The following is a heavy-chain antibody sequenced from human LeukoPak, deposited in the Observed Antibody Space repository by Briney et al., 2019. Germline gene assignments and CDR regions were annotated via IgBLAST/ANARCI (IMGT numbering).Heavy chain of an antibody. Sequence: GGSLRLSCAASGFTFSSYAMSWVRQAPGKGLEWVSGISGSGGSTYYADSVKGRFTISRDNSKNMLYLQMNSLRAEDTAVYYCARGSRGYYYYYMDVWGKGTTVTVSS. CDR1: GFTFSSYA. J-gene: IGHJ6*03. CDR3: ARGSRGYYYYYMDV. V-gene: IGHV3-23*01. CDR2: ISGSGGST.